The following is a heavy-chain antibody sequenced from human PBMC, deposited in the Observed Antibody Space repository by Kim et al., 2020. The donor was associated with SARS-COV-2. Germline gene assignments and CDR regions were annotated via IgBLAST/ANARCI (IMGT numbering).Heavy chain of an antibody. CDR2: ISSSSSYI. D-gene: IGHD3-22*01. Sequence: GGSLRLSCAASGFTFSSYSMNWVRQAPGKGLEWVSSISSSSSYIYYADSVKGRFTISRDNAKNSLYLQMNSLRAEDTAVYYCARVSSTAYDSSGYYYEDAFDIWGQGTMVTVSS. CDR1: GFTFSSYS. CDR3: ARVSSTAYDSSGYYYEDAFDI. V-gene: IGHV3-21*01. J-gene: IGHJ3*02.